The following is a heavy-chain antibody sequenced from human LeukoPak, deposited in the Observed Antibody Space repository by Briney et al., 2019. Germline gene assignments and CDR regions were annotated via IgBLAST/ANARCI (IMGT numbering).Heavy chain of an antibody. CDR1: GFTVSSND. J-gene: IGHJ4*02. CDR2: IYSGGST. D-gene: IGHD3-22*01. CDR3: AKDGRTYYYDSSGYYRGLPAY. Sequence: GGSLRLSCAASGFTVSSNDMSWVRQAPGKGLEWVSVIYSGGSTYYADSVKGRFTISRDNSKNTLYLQMNSLRAEDTAVYYCAKDGRTYYYDSSGYYRGLPAYWGQGTLVTVSS. V-gene: IGHV3-66*01.